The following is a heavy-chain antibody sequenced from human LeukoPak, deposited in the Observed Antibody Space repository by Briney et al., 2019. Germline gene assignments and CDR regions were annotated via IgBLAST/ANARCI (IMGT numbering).Heavy chain of an antibody. V-gene: IGHV3-30-3*01. CDR2: ISYDGSNK. Sequence: GGSLRLSCAASGFTFSSYAMHWVRQAPGKGLEWVAVISYDGSNKYYADSVKGRFTISRDNSKNTLHLQMNSLRAEDTAVYYCASGYCYGSDYWGQGTLVTVSS. CDR1: GFTFSSYA. J-gene: IGHJ4*02. D-gene: IGHD5-18*01. CDR3: ASGYCYGSDY.